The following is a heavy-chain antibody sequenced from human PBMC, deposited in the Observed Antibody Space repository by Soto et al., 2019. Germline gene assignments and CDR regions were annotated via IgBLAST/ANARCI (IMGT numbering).Heavy chain of an antibody. CDR2: INVGNGNT. CDR3: ARDRNGDYVGGWFDP. Sequence: ASVKVSCKACGYTFTTYAMHWVGQAPGQRREWMGWINVGNGNTKYSQKFQGRVTITRDTTASTAYMELSSLRSEDTAVYYCARDRNGDYVGGWFDPWGQGTPVTVSS. D-gene: IGHD2-21*02. CDR1: GYTFTTYA. J-gene: IGHJ5*02. V-gene: IGHV1-3*01.